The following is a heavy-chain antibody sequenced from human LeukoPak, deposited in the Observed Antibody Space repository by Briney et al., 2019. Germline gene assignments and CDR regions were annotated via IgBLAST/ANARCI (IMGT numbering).Heavy chain of an antibody. D-gene: IGHD2-2*01. CDR1: GFTFSSYS. Sequence: GGSLRLSCAASGFTFSSYSMNWVRQAPGKGLEWVSSISSSSSYIYYADSVKGRFTISRDNAKNSLYLQMNSLRAEDTAVYYCARDRGWTGYCSSTSCQEFDYWXQGTLVTVSS. CDR3: ARDRGWTGYCSSTSCQEFDY. CDR2: ISSSSSYI. V-gene: IGHV3-21*01. J-gene: IGHJ4*02.